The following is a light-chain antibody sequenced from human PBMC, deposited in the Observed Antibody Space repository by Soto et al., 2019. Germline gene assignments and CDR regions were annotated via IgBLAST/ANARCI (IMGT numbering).Light chain of an antibody. J-gene: IGKJ4*01. CDR1: QDIKNY. V-gene: IGKV1-33*01. Sequence: DIQMTQSPSSLSASVGDRVTITCQASQDIKNYLNWYQQKPGKAPNLLIYDASNLKTGVPSRFSGSGSGTHFTFTISSLQPEDITTYYCQHYDHLPPLSFGGGTKVEIK. CDR3: QHYDHLPPLS. CDR2: DAS.